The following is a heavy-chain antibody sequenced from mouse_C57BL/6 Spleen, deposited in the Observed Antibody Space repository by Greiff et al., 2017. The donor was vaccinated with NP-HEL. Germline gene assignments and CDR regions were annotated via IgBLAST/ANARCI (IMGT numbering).Heavy chain of an antibody. J-gene: IGHJ4*01. V-gene: IGHV10-3*01. CDR2: IRSKSSNYAT. D-gene: IGHD1-1*01. Sequence: EVKLQESGGGLVQPKGSLKLSCAASGFTFNTYAMHWVRQAPGKGVEWVARIRSKSSNYATYYADSVKDRFTISRDDSQSMLYLQMNNLKTEDTAMYYCVRPFITTVVAPNYYAMDYWGQGTSVTVSS. CDR3: VRPFITTVVAPNYYAMDY. CDR1: GFTFNTYA.